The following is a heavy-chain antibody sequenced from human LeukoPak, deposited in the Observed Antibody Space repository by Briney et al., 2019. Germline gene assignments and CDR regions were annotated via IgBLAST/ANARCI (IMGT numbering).Heavy chain of an antibody. D-gene: IGHD6-13*01. Sequence: SETLSLTCSVSGYSISSGYYRGWIRQAPEKGLEWIGTIYHSGNTHFNPSLRSRVTISVDTSKNQFSLKMNSVTAADTAVYYCARGEGSSWYGYWGQGTLVTVSS. CDR3: ARGEGSSWYGY. J-gene: IGHJ4*02. CDR1: GYSISSGYY. CDR2: IYHSGNT. V-gene: IGHV4-38-2*02.